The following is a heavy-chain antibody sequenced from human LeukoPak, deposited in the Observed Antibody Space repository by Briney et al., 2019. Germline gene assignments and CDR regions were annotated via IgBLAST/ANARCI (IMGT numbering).Heavy chain of an antibody. V-gene: IGHV4-34*01. CDR1: GFTFSNYA. CDR3: ARGLKRRLGYCSGGSCPFQGGAASDY. CDR2: INHSGST. D-gene: IGHD2-15*01. J-gene: IGHJ4*02. Sequence: PGGSLRLSCAASGFTFSNYAMSWVRQPPGKGLEWNGEINHSGSTNYNPSLKSRVTISVDTSKNQFSLKLSSVTAADTAVYYCARGLKRRLGYCSGGSCPFQGGAASDYWGQGTLVTVSS.